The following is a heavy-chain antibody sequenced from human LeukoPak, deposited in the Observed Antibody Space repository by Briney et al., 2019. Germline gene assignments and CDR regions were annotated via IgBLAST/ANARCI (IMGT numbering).Heavy chain of an antibody. CDR2: IYHSGST. CDR3: ARAVCSGGSCYGNYYYYGMGV. CDR1: GGSISSSNW. Sequence: SGTLSLTCAVSGGSISSSNWWSWVRQPPGKGLEWIGEIYHSGSTNYNPSLKSRVTISVDKSKNQFSLKLSSVTAADTAVYYCARAVCSGGSCYGNYYYYGMGVWGKGTTVTVSS. V-gene: IGHV4-4*02. J-gene: IGHJ6*04. D-gene: IGHD2-15*01.